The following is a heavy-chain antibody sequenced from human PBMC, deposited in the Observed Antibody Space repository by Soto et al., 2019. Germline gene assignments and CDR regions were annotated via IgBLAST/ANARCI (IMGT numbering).Heavy chain of an antibody. J-gene: IGHJ4*02. CDR2: ISSSSHTI. V-gene: IGHV3-48*02. CDR1: GFTFSSYN. D-gene: IGHD6-19*01. Sequence: EVQLVESGGGLVQPGGSLRLSCAASGFTFSSYNMNWVRQTPGKGLEWVSYISSSSHTIYYADSVKGRFTISRDNAKNSLYLQMKSLRDEDTAVYYCARDGIGWYYDYWGQGTPVTVSS. CDR3: ARDGIGWYYDY.